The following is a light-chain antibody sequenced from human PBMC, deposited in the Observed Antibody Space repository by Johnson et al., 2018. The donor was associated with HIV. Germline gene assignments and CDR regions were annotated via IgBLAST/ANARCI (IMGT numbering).Light chain of an antibody. Sequence: QSVLTQPPSVSAAPGQKVTISCSGSSSNIGNNYVSWYQQLPGTAPKLLIYDNNKRPSGIPDRFSGSKSGTSATLGITGLQTGDEADYYCETWDSSLSGVFGTGTKVPVL. V-gene: IGLV1-51*01. CDR1: SSNIGNNY. CDR2: DNN. J-gene: IGLJ1*01. CDR3: ETWDSSLSGV.